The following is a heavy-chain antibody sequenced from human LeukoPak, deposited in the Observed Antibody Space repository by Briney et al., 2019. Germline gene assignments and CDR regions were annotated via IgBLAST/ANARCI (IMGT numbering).Heavy chain of an antibody. D-gene: IGHD1-26*01. CDR2: ISWDSTNK. J-gene: IGHJ4*02. Sequence: PGGSLRLSCAASGFTFDDYTLHWVRQAPGKGLEWVSLISWDSTNKYYADSVKGRFTISRDNRKKSLDLQMNSLRTEDTALYCCAKEGSGNYPELAYWGQGTLVTVSS. V-gene: IGHV3-43*01. CDR1: GFTFDDYT. CDR3: AKEGSGNYPELAY.